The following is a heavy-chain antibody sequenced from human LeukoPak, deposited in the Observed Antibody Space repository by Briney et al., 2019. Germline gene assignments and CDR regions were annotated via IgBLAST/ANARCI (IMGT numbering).Heavy chain of an antibody. D-gene: IGHD6-13*01. V-gene: IGHV4-4*07. CDR2: IYTSGST. Sequence: PSETLSLTCAVYGGSFSGYYWSWIRQPAGKGLEWIGRIYTSGSTNYNPSLKSRVTISVDTSKNQFSLKLSSVTAADTAVYYCAREPGIAAADDAFDIWGQGTMVTVSS. J-gene: IGHJ3*02. CDR3: AREPGIAAADDAFDI. CDR1: GGSFSGYY.